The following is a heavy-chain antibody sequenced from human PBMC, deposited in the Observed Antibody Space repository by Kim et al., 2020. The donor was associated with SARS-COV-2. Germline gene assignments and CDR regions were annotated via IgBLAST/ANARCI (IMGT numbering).Heavy chain of an antibody. Sequence: ASVKVSCKASGYTFTSYAMHWVRQAPGQRLEWMGWINAGNGNTKYSQKFQGRVTITRDTSASTAYMELSSLRSEDTAVYYCAREGGVVVVPAAIRVPDYWGQGTLVTVSS. CDR3: AREGGVVVVPAAIRVPDY. V-gene: IGHV1-3*01. CDR2: INAGNGNT. D-gene: IGHD2-2*02. J-gene: IGHJ4*02. CDR1: GYTFTSYA.